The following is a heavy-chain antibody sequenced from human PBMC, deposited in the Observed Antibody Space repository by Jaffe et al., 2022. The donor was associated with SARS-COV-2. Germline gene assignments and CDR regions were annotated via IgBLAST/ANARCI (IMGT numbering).Heavy chain of an antibody. CDR1: GFTFSDYY. V-gene: IGHV3-11*01. CDR3: ARDEDIVVVPAAIRGLRGGMDV. D-gene: IGHD2-2*02. CDR2: ISSSGSTI. J-gene: IGHJ6*02. Sequence: QVQLVESGGGLVKPGGSLRLSCAASGFTFSDYYMSWIRQAPGKGLEWVSYISSSGSTIYYADSVKGRFTISRDNAKNSLYLQMNSLRAEDTAVYYCARDEDIVVVPAAIRGLRGGMDVWGQGTTVTVSS.